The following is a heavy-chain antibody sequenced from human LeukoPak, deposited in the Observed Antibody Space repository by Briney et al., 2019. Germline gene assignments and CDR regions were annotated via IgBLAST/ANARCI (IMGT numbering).Heavy chain of an antibody. CDR3: ARRYCSGGSCSLGAFDI. CDR1: GYSFTSYW. J-gene: IGHJ3*02. CDR2: IYPGDSDT. D-gene: IGHD2-15*01. Sequence: KVSCKGSGYSFTSYWIGWVRQMTGKGLEWMGIIYPGDSDTRYSPSFQGQVTISADKSISTAYLQWSRLKASDTAMYYCARRYCSGGSCSLGAFDIWGQGTMVTVSS. V-gene: IGHV5-51*01.